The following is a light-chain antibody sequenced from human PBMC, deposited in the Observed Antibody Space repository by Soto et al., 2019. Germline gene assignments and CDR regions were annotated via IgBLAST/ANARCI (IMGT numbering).Light chain of an antibody. CDR3: QQYGSSPWT. V-gene: IGKV3-20*01. CDR2: AAS. CDR1: QSVTTNF. J-gene: IGKJ1*01. Sequence: EIVLTQSPGTLSLSLGERATLSCRASQSVTTNFLVWYQQKPGQAPRLRIFAASSRATGIPDSFSGSGSGTDFTLTISRLEPEDFAGYYCQQYGSSPWTFGQGTKVEIQ.